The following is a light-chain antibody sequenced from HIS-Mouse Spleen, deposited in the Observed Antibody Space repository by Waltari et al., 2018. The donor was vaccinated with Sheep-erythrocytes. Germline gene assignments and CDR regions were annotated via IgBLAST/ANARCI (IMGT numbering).Light chain of an antibody. CDR2: EGS. CDR1: SSDVGSYNL. CDR3: CSYAGSSTPWV. J-gene: IGLJ3*02. V-gene: IGLV2-23*01. Sequence: QSALTQPASVSGSPGQSITISCTGTSSDVGSYNLVSWSQQHPGKAPKLMVYEGSKRPSWVSNRFSGSKSGNTASLTISGVQAEDEADYYCCSYAGSSTPWVFGGGTKLTVL.